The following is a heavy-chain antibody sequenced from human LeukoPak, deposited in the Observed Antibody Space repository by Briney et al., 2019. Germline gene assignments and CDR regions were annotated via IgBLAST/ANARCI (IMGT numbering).Heavy chain of an antibody. D-gene: IGHD1-26*01. J-gene: IGHJ3*02. CDR2: INHSGST. V-gene: IGHV4-34*01. CDR3: ARHFPSGSYSTGAFDI. Sequence: SETLSLTCAVYGGFFSGYYWSWIRQPPGKGLEWIGEINHSGSTNYNPSLKSRVAISVDTSKNQFSLKLSSVTAADTAVYYCARHFPSGSYSTGAFDIWGQGTMVTVSS. CDR1: GGFFSGYY.